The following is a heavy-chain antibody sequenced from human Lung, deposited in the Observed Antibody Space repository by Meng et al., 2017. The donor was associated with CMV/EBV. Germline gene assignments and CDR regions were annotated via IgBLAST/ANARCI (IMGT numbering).Heavy chain of an antibody. CDR1: GGSISSSNW. Sequence: VQLQESGPGLGKPSGTLSLTCAVSGGSISSSNWWSWVRQPPGKGLEWIGEIYHSGSTNYNPPLKSRVTISVDKSKNQFSLKLSSVTAADTAVYYCASFPPPGKQWLVTDYWGQGTLVTVSS. V-gene: IGHV4-4*02. D-gene: IGHD6-19*01. CDR3: ASFPPPGKQWLVTDY. CDR2: IYHSGST. J-gene: IGHJ4*02.